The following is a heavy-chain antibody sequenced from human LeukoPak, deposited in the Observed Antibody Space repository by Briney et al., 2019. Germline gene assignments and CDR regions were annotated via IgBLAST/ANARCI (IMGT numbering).Heavy chain of an antibody. D-gene: IGHD4-17*01. Sequence: GGSLRLSCAASGFTFSGSAMHWVRQASGKGLEWVGRIRSKANSYATAYAASVKGRFTISRDDSKNTAYLQMNSLKTEDTAVYYCTRRGDYGYYYYGIDVWGQGTTVTVSS. J-gene: IGHJ6*02. CDR2: IRSKANSYAT. CDR3: TRRGDYGYYYYGIDV. V-gene: IGHV3-73*01. CDR1: GFTFSGSA.